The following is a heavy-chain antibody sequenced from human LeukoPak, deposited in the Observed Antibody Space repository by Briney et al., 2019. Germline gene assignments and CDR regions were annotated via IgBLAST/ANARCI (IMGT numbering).Heavy chain of an antibody. CDR3: ARGFAVVVPAAIGY. Sequence: ASVKVSCKASGYTFTSYAMHWVRQAPGQRLEWMGWINAGNGNTKYSQKFQGRVTITRDTSASTADMELSSLRSEDTAVYYCARGFAVVVPAAIGYWGQGTLVAVSS. D-gene: IGHD2-2*02. CDR1: GYTFTSYA. CDR2: INAGNGNT. J-gene: IGHJ4*02. V-gene: IGHV1-3*01.